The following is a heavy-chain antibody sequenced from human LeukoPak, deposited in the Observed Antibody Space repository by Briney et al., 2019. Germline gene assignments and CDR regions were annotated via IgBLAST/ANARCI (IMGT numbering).Heavy chain of an antibody. CDR3: ERDHGRAAAASYFDY. J-gene: IGHJ4*02. V-gene: IGHV3-30*04. Sequence: PGGSLRLSCAASGFTFSSYAMHWVRQAPGKGLEWVAVISYDGSNKYYADSVKGRFTISRDNSKNTLYLQMNSLRAEDTAVYYCERDHGRAAAASYFDYWGQGTLVTVSS. CDR1: GFTFSSYA. CDR2: ISYDGSNK. D-gene: IGHD6-13*01.